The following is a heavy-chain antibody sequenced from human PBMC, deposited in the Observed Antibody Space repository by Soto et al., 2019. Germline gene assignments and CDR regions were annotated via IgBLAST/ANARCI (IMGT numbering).Heavy chain of an antibody. V-gene: IGHV4-61*01. CDR1: GDSVSSGSYY. Sequence: QVQLRESGPGLVKPSETLSLTCTVSGDSVSSGSYYWTWIRQPPGKGLERFGYLYYTGTTYYNPSLKSLVTMSLDTSSNQFSLRLGPVTAGATAVYFWARTFCSTTCCEAHGMEVWGQGISVTVSS. J-gene: IGHJ6*02. D-gene: IGHD2-2*01. CDR2: LYYTGTT. CDR3: ARTFCSTTCCEAHGMEV.